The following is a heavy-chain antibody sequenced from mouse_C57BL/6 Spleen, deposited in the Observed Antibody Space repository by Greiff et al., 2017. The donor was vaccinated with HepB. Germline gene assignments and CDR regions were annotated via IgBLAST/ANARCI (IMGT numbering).Heavy chain of an antibody. CDR2: ISYDGSN. CDR3: ARDGSSYTAWFAY. J-gene: IGHJ3*01. Sequence: EVQLQESGPGLVKPSPSLSLTCSVTGYSITSGYYWNWIRQFPGNKLEWMGYISYDGSNNYNPSLKNRISITRDTSKNQFFLKLNSVTTEDTATYYCARDGSSYTAWFAYWGQGTLVTVSA. V-gene: IGHV3-6*01. CDR1: GYSITSGYY. D-gene: IGHD1-1*01.